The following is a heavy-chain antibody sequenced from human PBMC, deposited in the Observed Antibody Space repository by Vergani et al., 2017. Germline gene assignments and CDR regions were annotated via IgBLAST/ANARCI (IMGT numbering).Heavy chain of an antibody. CDR1: GFTFSSYG. CDR2: ISYDGSNK. V-gene: IGHV3-30*03. Sequence: QVQLVESGGGVVQPGRSLRLSCAASGFTFSSYGMHWVRQAPGKGLEWGAVISYDGSNKYYADSVKGRFTISRDNSKNTLYLQMNSLRAEDTAVYYCARDGDSSSWAFDIWGQGTMVTVSS. J-gene: IGHJ3*02. CDR3: ARDGDSSSWAFDI. D-gene: IGHD6-13*01.